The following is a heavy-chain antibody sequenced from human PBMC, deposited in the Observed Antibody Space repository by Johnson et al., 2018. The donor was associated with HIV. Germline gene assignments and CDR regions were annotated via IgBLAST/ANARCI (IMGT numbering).Heavy chain of an antibody. V-gene: IGHV3-30*19. D-gene: IGHD3-22*01. CDR3: ARGSRYTYDNDDAHLLHACDI. Sequence: VQLVESGGGVVQPGRSLRLSCAASGFTFSNYGMHWVRQAPGKGLEWVAFIWYDGSDKYYADSVKGRFTISRDSSKNTLYLQMNSLRAEDMAVYYCARGSRYTYDNDDAHLLHACDIWGQGTMVTVSS. CDR2: IWYDGSDK. CDR1: GFTFSNYG. J-gene: IGHJ3*02.